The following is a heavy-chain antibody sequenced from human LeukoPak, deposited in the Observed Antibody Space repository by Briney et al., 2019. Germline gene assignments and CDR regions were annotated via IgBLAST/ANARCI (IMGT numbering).Heavy chain of an antibody. Sequence: GRSLRLSCAASGFTFSSYAMHWVRQAPGKGLEWVAVISYDGSNEYYADSVKGRFTISRDNSKNTLYLQMNSLRAEDTAVYYCAMTPGTGYGMDVWGQGTTVTVSS. CDR1: GFTFSSYA. D-gene: IGHD6-13*01. V-gene: IGHV3-30*04. CDR3: AMTPGTGYGMDV. CDR2: ISYDGSNE. J-gene: IGHJ6*02.